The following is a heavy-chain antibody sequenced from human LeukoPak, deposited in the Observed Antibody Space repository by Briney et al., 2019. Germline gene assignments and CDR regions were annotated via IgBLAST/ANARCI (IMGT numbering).Heavy chain of an antibody. CDR3: ARTYGDYKDDAFDI. V-gene: IGHV3-7*01. J-gene: IGHJ3*02. D-gene: IGHD4-17*01. CDR1: GFTFSSYW. CDR2: IKQDGSEK. Sequence: GGSLRLSCAAPGFTFSSYWMSWVRQAPGKGLEWVANIKQDGSEKYYVDSVKGRFTISRDNAKNSLYLQMNSLRAEDTAVYYCARTYGDYKDDAFDIWGQGTMVTVSS.